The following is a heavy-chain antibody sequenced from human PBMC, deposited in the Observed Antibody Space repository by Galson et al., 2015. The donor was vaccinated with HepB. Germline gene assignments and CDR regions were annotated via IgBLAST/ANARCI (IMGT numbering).Heavy chain of an antibody. CDR3: ARGAVVGAFRHYYCMDV. CDR1: GFIFSSYW. CDR2: IKEDGSEK. Sequence: SLRLSCAASGFIFSSYWISWVRQAPGKGLEWVANIKEDGSEKYYLDSVKGRFTVSRDNAKSSLYLQMNNLRAEDTAVYYCARGAVVGAFRHYYCMDVWGQGTTVTVSS. J-gene: IGHJ6*02. V-gene: IGHV3-7*03. D-gene: IGHD6-19*01.